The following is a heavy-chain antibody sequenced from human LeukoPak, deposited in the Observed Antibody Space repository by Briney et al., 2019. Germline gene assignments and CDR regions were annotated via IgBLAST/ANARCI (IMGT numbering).Heavy chain of an antibody. CDR3: ARTMGRGVIPNYYMDV. Sequence: ASVKVSCKASGGTFSSYAISWVRQAPGQGREWMGRIIPIFGTPNYAQNFQGRVTITTDESTSTAYMELRSLRSDDTAVYYCARTMGRGVIPNYYMDVWGKGTTVTVSS. CDR1: GGTFSSYA. D-gene: IGHD3-10*01. J-gene: IGHJ6*03. CDR2: IIPIFGTP. V-gene: IGHV1-69*05.